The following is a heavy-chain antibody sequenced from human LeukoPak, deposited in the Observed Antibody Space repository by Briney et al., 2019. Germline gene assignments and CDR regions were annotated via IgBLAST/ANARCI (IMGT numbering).Heavy chain of an antibody. V-gene: IGHV3-30-3*01. Sequence: GRSLRLSCAASGFTFSSYAMHWVRQAPGKGLEWVAVISYDGSNKYYADSVKGRFTISRDNSKNTLYLQMNSLRAEDTAVCYCARDFSGSYYGTTDYGMDVWGQGTTVTVSS. CDR2: ISYDGSNK. CDR1: GFTFSSYA. CDR3: ARDFSGSYYGTTDYGMDV. J-gene: IGHJ6*02. D-gene: IGHD1-26*01.